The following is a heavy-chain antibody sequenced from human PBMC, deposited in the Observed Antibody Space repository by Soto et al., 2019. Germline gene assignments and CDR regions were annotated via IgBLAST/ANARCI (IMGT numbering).Heavy chain of an antibody. CDR1: GYIFTNND. D-gene: IGHD3-16*01. J-gene: IGHJ5*02. V-gene: IGHV1-8*01. Sequence: GASVKFSCKASGYIFTNNDVSWVRQATGQGLEWMGWMNPGSGDTGYAQKFQGRVTMTRDISIATAYMELSSLRSDDTAIYYCARMATFGSLNWFDPWGQGTLVTVS. CDR2: MNPGSGDT. CDR3: ARMATFGSLNWFDP.